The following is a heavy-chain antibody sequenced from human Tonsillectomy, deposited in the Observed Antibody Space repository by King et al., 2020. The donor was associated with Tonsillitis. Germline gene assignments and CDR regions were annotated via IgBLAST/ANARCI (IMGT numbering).Heavy chain of an antibody. CDR3: AKSLTAAGRGLNWFDP. CDR1: GFTFSSYA. J-gene: IGHJ5*02. V-gene: IGHV3-23*04. Sequence: EVQLVESGGGSVQPGGSLRLSCTASGFTFSSYAMSWVRQAPGKGLEWVSGISGSGGSTNYADSVKGRFTISRDNSKNTLYLQMNSLRVEDTAVYYCAKSLTAAGRGLNWFDPWGQGTLVTVSS. D-gene: IGHD6-13*01. CDR2: ISGSGGST.